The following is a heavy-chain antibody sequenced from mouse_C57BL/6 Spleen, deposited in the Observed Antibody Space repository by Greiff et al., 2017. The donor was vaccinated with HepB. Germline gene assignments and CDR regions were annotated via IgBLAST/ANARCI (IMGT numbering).Heavy chain of an antibody. CDR3: ARVDYGSRRDYFDY. Sequence: EVQVVESGGGLVKPGGSLKLSCAASGFTFSSYAMSWVRQTPEKRLEWVATISDGGSYTYYPDNVKGRFTISRDNAKNNLYLQMSHLKSEDTAMYYCARVDYGSRRDYFDYWGQGTTLTVSS. D-gene: IGHD1-1*01. CDR2: ISDGGSYT. CDR1: GFTFSSYA. V-gene: IGHV5-4*01. J-gene: IGHJ2*01.